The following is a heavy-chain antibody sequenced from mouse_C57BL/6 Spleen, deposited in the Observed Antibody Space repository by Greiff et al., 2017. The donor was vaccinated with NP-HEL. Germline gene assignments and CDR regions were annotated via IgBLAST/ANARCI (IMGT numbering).Heavy chain of an antibody. Sequence: QVQLQQPGAELVRPGSSVKLSCKASGYTFTSYWMDWVKQRPGQGLEWIGNIYPSDSETHYNQKFKDKATLTVDKSSSTAYMQLSSLTSEDSAVYHCARSHYYGSSPWFAYWGQGTLVTVSA. D-gene: IGHD1-1*01. V-gene: IGHV1-61*01. CDR2: IYPSDSET. CDR3: ARSHYYGSSPWFAY. CDR1: GYTFTSYW. J-gene: IGHJ3*01.